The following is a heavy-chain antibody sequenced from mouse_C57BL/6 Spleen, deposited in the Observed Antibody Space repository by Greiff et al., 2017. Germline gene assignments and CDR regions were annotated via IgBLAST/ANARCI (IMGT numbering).Heavy chain of an antibody. D-gene: IGHD1-1*01. CDR1: GYTFTSYW. V-gene: IGHV1-52*01. Sequence: QVQLQQPGAELVRPGSSVKLSCKASGYTFTSYWMHWVKQRPIQGLEWIGNIDPSDSETHYNQKFKDKATLTVDKSSSTAYMQLSSLTSEDSAVYYCARLDTTVVAPWGQGTTLTVSS. J-gene: IGHJ2*01. CDR2: IDPSDSET. CDR3: ARLDTTVVAP.